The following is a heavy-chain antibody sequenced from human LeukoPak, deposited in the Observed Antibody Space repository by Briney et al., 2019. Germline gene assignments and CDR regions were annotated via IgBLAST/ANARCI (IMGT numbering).Heavy chain of an antibody. D-gene: IGHD5-24*01. CDR1: GYSFTSYW. CDR3: ARRGGRMATSPTDY. Sequence: GESLKISRKGFGYSFTSYWIGWVRQMPGKGLEWMGIIYSGDSDTRYSSSFQGQVTISADKSNSTAYLQWSSLKASDTAMYYCARRGGRMATSPTDYWGQGTLVTVSS. CDR2: IYSGDSDT. J-gene: IGHJ4*02. V-gene: IGHV5-51*01.